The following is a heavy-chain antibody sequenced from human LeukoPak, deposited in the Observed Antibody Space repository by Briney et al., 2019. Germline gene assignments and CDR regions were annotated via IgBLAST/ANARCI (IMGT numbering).Heavy chain of an antibody. V-gene: IGHV3-33*08. Sequence: GGSLRLSCAASGFTFSNAWMRWVRQAPGKGLEWVAVIWYDGSNKYYADSVKGRFTISRDNSKNTLYLQMNSLRAEDTAVYYCARSSIVVVPAALDYWGQGTLVTVSS. CDR3: ARSSIVVVPAALDY. J-gene: IGHJ4*02. CDR2: IWYDGSNK. CDR1: GFTFSNAW. D-gene: IGHD2-2*01.